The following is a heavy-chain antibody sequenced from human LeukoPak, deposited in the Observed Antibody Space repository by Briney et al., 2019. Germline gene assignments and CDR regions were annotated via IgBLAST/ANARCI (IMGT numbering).Heavy chain of an antibody. CDR2: TNIDGSTT. D-gene: IGHD1-26*01. Sequence: PGGSLRLSCAASGFTSLTHWMYWVRQAPGKGLVWVSLTNIDGSTTSYADSVKGRFTISRDNAKNTLFLQIDSLRGDDTAVYYCASREATSFDYWGQGTLVTVSS. V-gene: IGHV3-74*01. J-gene: IGHJ4*02. CDR1: GFTSLTHW. CDR3: ASREATSFDY.